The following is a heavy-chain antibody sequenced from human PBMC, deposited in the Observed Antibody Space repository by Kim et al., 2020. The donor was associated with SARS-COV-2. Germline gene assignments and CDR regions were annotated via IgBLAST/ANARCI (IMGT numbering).Heavy chain of an antibody. J-gene: IGHJ6*02. V-gene: IGHV3-21*01. CDR3: ARNAREYYGMDV. Sequence: YKAESVKGRFTSSRDNAKNSLYLQMNGLRAEETAVYDCARNAREYYGMDVWGQGTTVTVS.